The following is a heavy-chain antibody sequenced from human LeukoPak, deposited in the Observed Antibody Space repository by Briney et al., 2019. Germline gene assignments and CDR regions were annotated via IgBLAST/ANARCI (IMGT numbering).Heavy chain of an antibody. CDR2: IYYSGST. Sequence: SETLSLTCTVSGGSISAYYWSWIRQPPGGGLEWIGHIYYSGSTNYHPSLKSRIIISLDTSKDQFSLKLNSVTPVDTAVYYCARRRAVGGIAMPRDVNGMDVWGQGTTVTVSS. V-gene: IGHV4-59*08. CDR1: GGSISAYY. CDR3: ARRRAVGGIAMPRDVNGMDV. J-gene: IGHJ6*02. D-gene: IGHD3-22*01.